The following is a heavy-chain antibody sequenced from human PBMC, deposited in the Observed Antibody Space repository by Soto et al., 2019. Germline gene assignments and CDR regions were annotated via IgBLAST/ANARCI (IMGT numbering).Heavy chain of an antibody. CDR1: GFTFSSYW. CDR2: IKQDGSEK. Sequence: PGGSLRLSCAASGFTFSSYWMSWVRQAPGKGLEWVANIKQDGSEKYYVDSVKGRFTISRDIAKNSLFLQMNSLSAEDTAVYYCARTFYSSSSNDAFDIWGQGTMVTVSS. D-gene: IGHD6-6*01. CDR3: ARTFYSSSSNDAFDI. V-gene: IGHV3-7*01. J-gene: IGHJ3*02.